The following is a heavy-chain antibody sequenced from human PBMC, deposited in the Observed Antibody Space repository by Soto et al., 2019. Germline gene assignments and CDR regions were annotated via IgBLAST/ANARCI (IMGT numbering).Heavy chain of an antibody. V-gene: IGHV4-59*12. CDR1: GGSISSYY. J-gene: IGHJ6*02. CDR3: ARMQLRDYYYYGMDV. CDR2: IYYSGST. Sequence: SETLSLTCTVSGGSISSYYWSWIRQPPGKGLEWIGYIYYSGSTNYNPSLKSRVTISVDTSKNQFSLKLSSVTAVDTAVYYCARMQLRDYYYYGMDVWGQGTTVTVSS. D-gene: IGHD1-1*01.